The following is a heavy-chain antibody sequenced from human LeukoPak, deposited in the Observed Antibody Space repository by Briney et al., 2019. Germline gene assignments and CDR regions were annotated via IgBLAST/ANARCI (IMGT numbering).Heavy chain of an antibody. CDR3: AREHDYGDYGVPYYYYYYMDV. CDR1: GYTFTSYY. D-gene: IGHD4-17*01. CDR2: INPNSGGT. J-gene: IGHJ6*03. V-gene: IGHV1-2*02. Sequence: ASVKVSCKASGYTFTSYYMHWVRQAPGQGLEWMGWINPNSGGTNYAQKFQGRVTMTRDTSISTAYVELSRLRSDDTAVYYCAREHDYGDYGVPYYYYYYMDVWGKGTTVTVSS.